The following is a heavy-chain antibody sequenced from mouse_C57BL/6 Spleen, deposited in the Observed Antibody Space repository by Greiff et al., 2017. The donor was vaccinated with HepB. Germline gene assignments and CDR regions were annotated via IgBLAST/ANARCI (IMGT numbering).Heavy chain of an antibody. CDR2: IYPSDSET. CDR3: ARHSSGYGDY. CDR1: GYTFTSYW. V-gene: IGHV1-61*01. D-gene: IGHD3-1*01. J-gene: IGHJ2*01. Sequence: QVQLQQSGAELVRPGSSVKLSCKASGYTFTSYWMDWVKQRPGQGLEWIGNIYPSDSETHYNQKFKDKATLTVDKSSSTAYMQLSSLTSEDSAVYYCARHSSGYGDYWGQGTTLTVSS.